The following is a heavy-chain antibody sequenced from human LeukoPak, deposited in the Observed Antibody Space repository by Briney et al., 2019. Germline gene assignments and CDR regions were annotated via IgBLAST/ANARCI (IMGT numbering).Heavy chain of an antibody. CDR3: AKQWVDC. V-gene: IGHV3-23*01. J-gene: IGHJ4*02. CDR2: ISESGDKT. CDR1: GFPFSNYA. D-gene: IGHD1-26*01. Sequence: GGSLRLSXAASGFPFSNYAINWVRQAPGKGLEWVSSISESGDKTDYADSVRGRFTISRDNSQNTLYLQMNSLRVEDTALYYCAKQWVDCWGQGTLVTVSS.